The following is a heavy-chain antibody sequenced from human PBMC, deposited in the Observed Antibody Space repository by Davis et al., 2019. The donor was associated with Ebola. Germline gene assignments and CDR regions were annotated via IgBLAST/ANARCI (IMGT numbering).Heavy chain of an antibody. D-gene: IGHD3-3*01. CDR3: ARDHDFWSGYLGDYYYYYGMDV. V-gene: IGHV3-30-3*01. CDR2: ISYDGSNK. CDR1: GFTFSSYA. Sequence: PGGSLRLSCAASGFTFSSYAMHWVRQAPGKGLEWVAVISYDGSNKYYADSVKGRFTISRDNSKNTLYLQMNSLRAEDTAVYYCARDHDFWSGYLGDYYYYYGMDVWGQGTTVTVSS. J-gene: IGHJ6*02.